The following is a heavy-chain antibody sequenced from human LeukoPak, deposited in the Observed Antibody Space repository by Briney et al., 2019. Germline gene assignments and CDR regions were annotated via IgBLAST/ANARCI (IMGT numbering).Heavy chain of an antibody. CDR1: GGSISSYY. J-gene: IGHJ5*02. D-gene: IGHD5-12*01. V-gene: IGHV4-59*08. Sequence: SETLSLTCTVSGGSISSYYWSWIRQPPGKGLEWIGYIYYSGSTNYNPSLKSRVTISVDTSKNQFSLQLSSLTASDTAVYYCARVGPYIEVDPWGQGTLVIVSS. CDR2: IYYSGST. CDR3: ARVGPYIEVDP.